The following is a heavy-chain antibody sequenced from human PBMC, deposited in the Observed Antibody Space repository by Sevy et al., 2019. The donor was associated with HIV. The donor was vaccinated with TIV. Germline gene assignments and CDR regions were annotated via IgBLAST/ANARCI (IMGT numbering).Heavy chain of an antibody. D-gene: IGHD2-8*01. J-gene: IGHJ3*01. CDR3: ARDFANGRPVVGFDF. Sequence: GGSLRLSCAASGFTSSGHWMNWVRQAPGKALEWVAKIRPDGSEKYYVDSEKGRFSISRDNAESSVYLHMKSLRGDDTAVYYCARDFANGRPVVGFDFWGQGTMVTVSS. CDR1: GFTSSGHW. V-gene: IGHV3-7*03. CDR2: IRPDGSEK.